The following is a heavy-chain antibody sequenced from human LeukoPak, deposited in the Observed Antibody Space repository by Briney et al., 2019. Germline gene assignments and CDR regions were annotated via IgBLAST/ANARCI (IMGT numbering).Heavy chain of an antibody. D-gene: IGHD3-22*01. Sequence: GGSLRLSCAASGFTFSGSAMHWVRQASGKGLEWVGRIRSKANSYATAYAASVKGRFTISRDDSKNTAYLQMNSLRAEDTAVYYCAKDFYDSSGYPDYWGQGTLVTVSS. CDR3: AKDFYDSSGYPDY. CDR2: IRSKANSYAT. V-gene: IGHV3-73*01. J-gene: IGHJ4*02. CDR1: GFTFSGSA.